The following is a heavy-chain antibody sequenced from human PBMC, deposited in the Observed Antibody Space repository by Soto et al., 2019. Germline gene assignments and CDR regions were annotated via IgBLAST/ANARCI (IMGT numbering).Heavy chain of an antibody. CDR2: ITASGYSA. V-gene: IGHV3-23*01. J-gene: IGHJ4*02. Sequence: GGSLRLSCASSRGAFNNYAMTWVRQAPGKELEWVSIITASGYSAYYGGAVKGRFTTSRDNSRSTLYLQMNGLRADDTAVYYWAKGDLLWAPFDSWGQDTVVTVSS. CDR1: RGAFNNYA. CDR3: AKGDLLWAPFDS. D-gene: IGHD3-16*01.